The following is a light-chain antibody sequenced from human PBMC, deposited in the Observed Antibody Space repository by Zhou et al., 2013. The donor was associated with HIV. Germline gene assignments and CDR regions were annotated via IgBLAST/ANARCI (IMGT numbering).Light chain of an antibody. CDR3: QQYYDYPRT. J-gene: IGKJ1*01. CDR2: AAS. CDR1: QDVGSW. V-gene: IGKV1D-16*01. Sequence: DIQMTQSPSSVSAAVKDTVTITCRASQDVGSWVAWYQQKPGRAPKSLIFAASNLQSGVPSRFIGGGSGTDFTLTINSLQPEDIATYYCQQYYDYPRTFGQGTSVEI.